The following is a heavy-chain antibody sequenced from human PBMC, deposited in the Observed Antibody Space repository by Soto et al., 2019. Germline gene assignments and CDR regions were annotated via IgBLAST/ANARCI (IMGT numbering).Heavy chain of an antibody. J-gene: IGHJ4*02. CDR1: GYTFTSYY. Sequence: ASVKVSCKASGYTFTSYYMHWVRQAPGQGLEWMGIINPSGGSTSYAQKFQGRVTMTRDTSTSTVYMELSSLRSEDTAVYYCARVEDYYYYDSSGYYPPSLALDYWGQGTLVTVSS. CDR3: ARVEDYYYYDSSGYYPPSLALDY. D-gene: IGHD3-22*01. CDR2: INPSGGST. V-gene: IGHV1-46*01.